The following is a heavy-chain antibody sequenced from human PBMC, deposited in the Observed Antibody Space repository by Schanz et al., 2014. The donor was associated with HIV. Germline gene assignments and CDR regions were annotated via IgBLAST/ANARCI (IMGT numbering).Heavy chain of an antibody. D-gene: IGHD2-15*01. Sequence: QVQLVQSGAEVREPGASVKVSCKTSGYTFNTYDINWVRQAPGQGLEWMGWMNPNRGNAGFAQKFQGRVTLTRDTSISTAYMELSSLGSEDTAVYYCARGRSGYCSGGSCPYGRYYFDYWGQGTLVTVSS. CDR2: MNPNRGNA. V-gene: IGHV1-8*01. J-gene: IGHJ4*02. CDR3: ARGRSGYCSGGSCPYGRYYFDY. CDR1: GYTFNTYD.